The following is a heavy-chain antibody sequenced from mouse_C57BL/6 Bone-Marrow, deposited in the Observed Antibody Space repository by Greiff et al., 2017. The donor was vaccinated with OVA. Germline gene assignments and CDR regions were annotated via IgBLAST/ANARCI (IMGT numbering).Heavy chain of an antibody. D-gene: IGHD1-1*01. V-gene: IGHV1-18*01. CDR3: ARRGLLRYYFGY. J-gene: IGHJ2*01. CDR2: INPNNGGT. Sequence: VQLQQSGPELVKPGASVKIPCKASGYTFTDYNMDWVKQSHGKSLEWIGDINPNNGGTIYNQKFKGKATLTVDKTSSTAYMELRSQTSEDTSVYYCARRGLLRYYFGYWGQGTTLTVST. CDR1: GYTFTDYN.